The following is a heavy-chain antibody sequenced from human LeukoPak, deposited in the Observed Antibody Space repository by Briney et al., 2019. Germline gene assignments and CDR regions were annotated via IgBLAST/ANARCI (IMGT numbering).Heavy chain of an antibody. CDR2: ISYDGSNK. V-gene: IGHV3-30*04. Sequence: GGSLRLSCAASGFTFSSYAMHWVRQAPGKGLEWVAVISYDGSNKYYADSVKGRFTISRDNSKNTLYLQMNSLRAEDTAMYYCARDRGSDYWGQGTLVTVSS. D-gene: IGHD3-10*01. J-gene: IGHJ4*02. CDR1: GFTFSSYA. CDR3: ARDRGSDY.